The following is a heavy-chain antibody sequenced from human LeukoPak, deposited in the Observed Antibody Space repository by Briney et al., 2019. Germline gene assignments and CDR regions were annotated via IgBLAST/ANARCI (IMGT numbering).Heavy chain of an antibody. CDR3: ARGSSSWYFDY. CDR1: GGSISSYY. D-gene: IGHD6-13*01. CDR2: FYYSGST. V-gene: IGHV4-59*01. J-gene: IGHJ4*02. Sequence: SETLSLTCTVSGGSISSYYWSWIRQPPGKGLEWIGYFYYSGSTNYNPSLKSRVTISVDTSKNQFSLKLSSVTAADTAVYYCARGSSSWYFDYWGQGTLVTVSS.